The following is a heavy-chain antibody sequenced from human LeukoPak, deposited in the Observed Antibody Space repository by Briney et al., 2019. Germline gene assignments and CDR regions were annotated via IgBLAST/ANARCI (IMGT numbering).Heavy chain of an antibody. CDR2: ISSSSSYI. J-gene: IGHJ2*01. V-gene: IGHV3-21*01. CDR1: GFTFRSYS. D-gene: IGHD6-6*01. Sequence: PGGSLRLSCVVSGFTFRSYSMNWVRQAPGKGLEWVSSISSSSSYIYYADSVKGRFTISRDNAKNSLYLQMNSLRAEDTALYYCARDLTYSSSPPGWHFDLWGRGALVTVSS. CDR3: ARDLTYSSSPPGWHFDL.